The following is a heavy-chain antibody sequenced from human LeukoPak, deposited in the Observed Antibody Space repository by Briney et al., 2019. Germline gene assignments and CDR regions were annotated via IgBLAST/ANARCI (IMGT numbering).Heavy chain of an antibody. CDR3: AMIEQVVSNVEGGY. D-gene: IGHD6-6*01. J-gene: IGHJ4*02. Sequence: GGSLRLSCAASGFTFSGYWMSWVRQAPGKGLEWVANIKQDGGERYYVDSVKGRFTTSRDNAKNSLYLQMNSLRAEDTAVYFCAMIEQVVSNVEGGYWGQGTLVTVSS. CDR1: GFTFSGYW. V-gene: IGHV3-7*01. CDR2: IKQDGGER.